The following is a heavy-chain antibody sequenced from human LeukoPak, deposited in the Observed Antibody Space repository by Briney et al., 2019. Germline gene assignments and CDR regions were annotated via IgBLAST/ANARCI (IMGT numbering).Heavy chain of an antibody. J-gene: IGHJ3*02. D-gene: IGHD1-26*01. V-gene: IGHV1-46*01. Sequence: ASVKVSCKASGYTFTSYFMHWVRQAPGQGLEWMGIINPSGGSTSYAQKFQGRVTMTEDTSTDTAYMELSSLRSENTAVYYCATVPYSGSYDDAFDIWGQGTMVTVSS. CDR1: GYTFTSYF. CDR2: INPSGGST. CDR3: ATVPYSGSYDDAFDI.